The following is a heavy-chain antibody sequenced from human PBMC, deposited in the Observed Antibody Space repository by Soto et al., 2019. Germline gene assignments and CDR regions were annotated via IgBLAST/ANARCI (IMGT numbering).Heavy chain of an antibody. V-gene: IGHV3-21*04. CDR3: ARTDYYGSGSSNNWLDP. D-gene: IGHD3-10*01. CDR1: AFTFSSYV. Sequence: GGSLRLSCAASAFTFSSYVMNWVRQAPGKGLEWVSSISSSSSYIYYADSVKGRFTISRDNAKNSLYLQMNSLRAEDTAVYYCARTDYYGSGSSNNWLDPWGQGTLVTVSS. J-gene: IGHJ5*02. CDR2: ISSSSSYI.